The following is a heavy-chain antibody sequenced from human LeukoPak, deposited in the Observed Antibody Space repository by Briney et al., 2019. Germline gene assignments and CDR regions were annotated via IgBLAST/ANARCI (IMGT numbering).Heavy chain of an antibody. V-gene: IGHV1-69*01. Sequence: SVRVSCKASGGTFSSYAISWVRQSPGQGFEWMGGIIPIFGTANYAQKFQGRVTITADESTSTAYMELSSLRSEDTAVYYCARGQRGLIVHEQGIFDYWGQGTLVTVSS. CDR2: IIPIFGTA. J-gene: IGHJ4*02. D-gene: IGHD3-16*01. CDR1: GGTFSSYA. CDR3: ARGQRGLIVHEQGIFDY.